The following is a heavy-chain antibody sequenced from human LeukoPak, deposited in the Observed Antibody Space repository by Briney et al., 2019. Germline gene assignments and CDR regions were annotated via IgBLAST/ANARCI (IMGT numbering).Heavy chain of an antibody. Sequence: GGSLRLSCAASGFTFSSYWMHWVRQAPGKGLVWVSRINSDGSSTSYADSVKDRFTISRDNAKNTLYLQMNSLRAEDTAVYYCAAEWELTSALDYWGQGTLVTVSS. V-gene: IGHV3-74*01. CDR2: INSDGSST. J-gene: IGHJ4*02. CDR3: AAEWELTSALDY. D-gene: IGHD1-26*01. CDR1: GFTFSSYW.